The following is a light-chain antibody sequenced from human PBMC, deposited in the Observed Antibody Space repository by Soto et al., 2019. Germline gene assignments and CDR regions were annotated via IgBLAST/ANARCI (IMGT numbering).Light chain of an antibody. J-gene: IGLJ3*02. Sequence: QSVVTQPPSASGSPGQSVTISCTGTSSDVGGYDYVSWYQQHPGKAPKLMIYEVTKRPSGVPDRFSGSKSGNTASLTVSGLQAEDEADYYCQSYDSSLTGWVFGGGTKLTVL. CDR1: SSDVGGYDY. CDR3: QSYDSSLTGWV. V-gene: IGLV2-8*01. CDR2: EVT.